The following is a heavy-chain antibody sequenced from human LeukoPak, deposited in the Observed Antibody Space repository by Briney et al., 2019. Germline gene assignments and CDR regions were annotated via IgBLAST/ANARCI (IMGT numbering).Heavy chain of an antibody. V-gene: IGHV4-30-4*01. CDR2: IYYSGST. J-gene: IGHJ5*02. CDR1: GGSISSGDYY. D-gene: IGHD3-9*01. CDR3: ARDTPYRITIFPENWFDP. Sequence: PSQTLSLTCTVSGGSISSGDYYWSWIRQPPGKGLEWIGYIYYSGSTYYNPSLKSRVTISVDTSKNQFSLKLSSVTAADTAVYHCARDTPYRITIFPENWFDPWGQGTLVTVSS.